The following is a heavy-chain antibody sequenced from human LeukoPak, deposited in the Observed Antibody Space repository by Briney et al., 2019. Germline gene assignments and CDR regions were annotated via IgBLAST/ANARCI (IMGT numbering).Heavy chain of an antibody. CDR3: ARDGVPAAADY. Sequence: GGSLRLSCVVSGFTFSRHWMRWVRQAPGKGLVWVSHINGDGSSTNYADSVRGRFTISRDSAKNTLYPQMNSLRAEDTAVYYCARDGVPAAADYWGQGTVVTVSS. J-gene: IGHJ4*02. CDR1: GFTFSRHW. D-gene: IGHD2-2*01. CDR2: INGDGSST. V-gene: IGHV3-74*01.